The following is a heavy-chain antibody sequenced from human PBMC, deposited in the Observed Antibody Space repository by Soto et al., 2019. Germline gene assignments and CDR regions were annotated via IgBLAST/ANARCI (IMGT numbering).Heavy chain of an antibody. CDR2: IIPIFGTA. V-gene: IGHV1-69*01. CDR3: ARERTSVSYFSYYYGMDV. J-gene: IGHJ6*02. Sequence: QVQLVQSGAEVKKPGSSVKVSCKASGGTFSSYAISWVRQAAGQGLEWMGGIIPIFGTANYAQKFQGRVTITADESTSTAYMELSRLRSEDTAVYYCARERTSVSYFSYYYGMDVWGQGTTVTVSS. CDR1: GGTFSSYA. D-gene: IGHD3-10*01.